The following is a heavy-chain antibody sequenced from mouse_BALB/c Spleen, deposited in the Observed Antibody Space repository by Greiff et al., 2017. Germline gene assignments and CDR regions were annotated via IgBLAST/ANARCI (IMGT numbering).Heavy chain of an antibody. D-gene: IGHD2-1*01. V-gene: IGHV1-54*01. CDR2: INPGSGGT. CDR3: APPMDGNYWWYFDV. J-gene: IGHJ1*01. CDR1: GYAFTNYL. Sequence: VQLKQSGAELVRPGTSVKVSCKASGYAFTNYLIEWVKQRPGQGLEWIGVINPGSGGTNYNEKFKGKATLTADKSSSTAYMQLSSLTSEDSAVYYCAPPMDGNYWWYFDVWGAGTTVTVSS.